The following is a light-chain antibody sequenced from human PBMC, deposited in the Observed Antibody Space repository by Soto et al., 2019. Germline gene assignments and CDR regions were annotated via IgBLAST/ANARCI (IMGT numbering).Light chain of an antibody. V-gene: IGLV1-47*01. CDR1: SSNIGSNY. J-gene: IGLJ1*01. Sequence: QSVLTQPPSASGTPGQRVTISCSGSSSNIGSNYVYWYQQLPGTAPKLLIYRNNQRPSGVPARFSGSKSGTSASLAISGLRSEDEADYYCEAWGDSMSALYVFRTGTKDTVL. CDR2: RNN. CDR3: EAWGDSMSALYV.